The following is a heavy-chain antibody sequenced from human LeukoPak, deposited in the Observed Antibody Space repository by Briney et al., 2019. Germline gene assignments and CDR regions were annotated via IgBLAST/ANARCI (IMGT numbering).Heavy chain of an antibody. J-gene: IGHJ4*02. D-gene: IGHD4-17*01. CDR1: GFPFSSFA. CDR3: AGDNRGDYDLDS. CDR2: ISTGSSYI. Sequence: GGSLRLSCVASGFPFSSFAMSWVRQAPGKGLEWVSSISTGSSYIYYADSVKGRFTISRDNAKNSLYLQMNSLRAEDTAVHYCAGDNRGDYDLDSWGQGTLVTVSS. V-gene: IGHV3-21*01.